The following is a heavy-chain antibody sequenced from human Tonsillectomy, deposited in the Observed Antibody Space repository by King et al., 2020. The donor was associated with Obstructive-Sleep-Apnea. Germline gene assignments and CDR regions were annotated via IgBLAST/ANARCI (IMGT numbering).Heavy chain of an antibody. J-gene: IGHJ3*01. Sequence: VQLQESGPGLVKPSETLSLTCTVSGASIINYYWSWIRHPPGEGLEWIGYSYYSGGTNYNPPRKSRVTISVETSKNQVSLKLTSVTAADTAVYYCARSPYYDILTGYYNRALDVWGQGTMVTVSS. CDR1: GASIINYY. CDR2: SYYSGGT. CDR3: ARSPYYDILTGYYNRALDV. V-gene: IGHV4-59*08. D-gene: IGHD3-9*01.